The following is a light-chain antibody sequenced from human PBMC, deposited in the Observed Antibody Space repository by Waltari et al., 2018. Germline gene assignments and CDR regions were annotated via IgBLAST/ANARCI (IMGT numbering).Light chain of an antibody. J-gene: IGKJ1*01. CDR2: LGF. Sequence: DIVMTQSPLSLPVTPGEPASLSCKSSQSLLHSNGDNHLDWYLQKPGQSPQPLIYLGFNRASGVPDRFSGSGSGTDFTLKISRVEAEDVGVYYCMQALQIPWTFGQGTKVEIK. V-gene: IGKV2-28*01. CDR1: QSLLHSNGDNH. CDR3: MQALQIPWT.